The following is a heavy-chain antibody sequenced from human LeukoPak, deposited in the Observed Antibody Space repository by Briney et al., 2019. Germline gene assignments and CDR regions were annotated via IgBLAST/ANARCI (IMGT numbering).Heavy chain of an antibody. V-gene: IGHV1-18*01. J-gene: IGHJ4*02. CDR3: AIVVEYYDYVWGSYRYWDS. Sequence: GASVKVSCKASGYTFTSYGIRWVRQAPGQALEWMGWISAYNGNTNYAQKLQGRLTMTTDTSTSTAYMELRSLRSDDTAVYYCAIVVEYYDYVWGSYRYWDSWGQGTLVTVSS. CDR2: ISAYNGNT. D-gene: IGHD3-16*02. CDR1: GYTFTSYG.